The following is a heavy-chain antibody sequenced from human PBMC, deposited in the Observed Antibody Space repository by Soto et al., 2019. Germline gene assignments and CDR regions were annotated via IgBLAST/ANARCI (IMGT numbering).Heavy chain of an antibody. V-gene: IGHV3-33*01. CDR2: IWDDGSKN. D-gene: IGHD3-16*01. CDR1: GFTFSSDA. J-gene: IGHJ4*02. CDR3: AREMNRGGFDY. Sequence: HPGGSLRLSGAASGFTFSSDAMHWVRQAPGTGLEWVAVIWDDGSKNFYADSVKGRFIISRDNSKNTLYLQMNSLRDEDTAVYYCAREMNRGGFDYWGQGTLVTAPQ.